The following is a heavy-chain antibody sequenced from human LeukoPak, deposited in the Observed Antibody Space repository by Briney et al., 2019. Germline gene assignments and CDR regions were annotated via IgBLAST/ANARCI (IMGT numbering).Heavy chain of an antibody. CDR3: AKDDRVYSSSSDPHFDY. V-gene: IGHV3-23*01. Sequence: TGGSLRLSCAASGFTFSNYAMSWVRQAPEKGLEWVSTISGSGSDTYYADSVRGRFTISRDNSMKTLNLQMNSLRAEDTAVYYCAKDDRVYSSSSDPHFDYWGQGTLVTVSS. J-gene: IGHJ4*02. D-gene: IGHD6-6*01. CDR1: GFTFSNYA. CDR2: ISGSGSDT.